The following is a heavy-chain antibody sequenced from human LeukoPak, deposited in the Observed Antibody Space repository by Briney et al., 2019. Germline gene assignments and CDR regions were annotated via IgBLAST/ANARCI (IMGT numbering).Heavy chain of an antibody. CDR1: GYTFTSYW. CDR3: ARLGGDSYYFGSASYPNWYFDL. CDR2: IYPDDSDT. V-gene: IGHV5-51*01. J-gene: IGHJ2*01. Sequence: GESLKISCQASGYTFTSYWIGWVRQMPGKGLECMGIIYPDDSDTTYSPSFQGQVTISADKSFSTAYLQWSSLKASDTAIYYCARLGGDSYYFGSASYPNWYFDLWGRGTLVTVSS. D-gene: IGHD3-10*01.